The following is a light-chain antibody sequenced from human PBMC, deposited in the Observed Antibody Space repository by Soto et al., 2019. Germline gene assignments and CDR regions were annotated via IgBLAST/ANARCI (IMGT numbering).Light chain of an antibody. CDR2: HAS. CDR1: QDITNT. Sequence: DIQMTQSPSSLSASVGDRASITCQASQDITNTLNWYQQRHRKPPKLLIHHASNLDTGVPSRFSGSGSGTDFTLNISSLQPEDIATYYCQQYDNIPITFGQGTRLEIK. J-gene: IGKJ5*01. CDR3: QQYDNIPIT. V-gene: IGKV1-33*01.